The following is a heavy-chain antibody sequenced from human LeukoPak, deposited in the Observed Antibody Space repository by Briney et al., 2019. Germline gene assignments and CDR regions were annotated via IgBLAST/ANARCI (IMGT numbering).Heavy chain of an antibody. CDR3: ARPSSRYCSSGSCYGDFDY. CDR1: GYTFTSYG. D-gene: IGHD2-2*01. CDR2: ISAYNGNT. J-gene: IGHJ4*02. Sequence: ASVKVSCKASGYTFTSYGISWVRQAPGQGLEWMGWISAYNGNTNYAQKLQGRVTMTTDTSTSIVYMELRSLRSNDTAVYYCARPSSRYCSSGSCYGDFDYWGQGTLVTVSS. V-gene: IGHV1-18*01.